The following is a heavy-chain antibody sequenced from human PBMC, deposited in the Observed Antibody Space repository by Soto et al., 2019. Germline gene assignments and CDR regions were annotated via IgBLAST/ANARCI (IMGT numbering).Heavy chain of an antibody. CDR1: GGTFSSYA. CDR2: IIPIFGTA. Sequence: QVQLVQSGAEVKKPGSSVKVSCKASGGTFSSYAISWVRQAPGQGLEWMGGIIPIFGTANYAQKFQGSGTIAADNSTSRAYTELSRVRSADTAVYYCARMDLSAVAGKYYSYGMDVWGHGTTVTVAS. J-gene: IGHJ6*02. CDR3: ARMDLSAVAGKYYSYGMDV. D-gene: IGHD6-19*01. V-gene: IGHV1-69*06.